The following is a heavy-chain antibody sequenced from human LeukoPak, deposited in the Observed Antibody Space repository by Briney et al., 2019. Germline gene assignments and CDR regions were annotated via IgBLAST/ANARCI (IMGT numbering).Heavy chain of an antibody. CDR2: ISSSSSYI. V-gene: IGHV3-21*01. CDR1: GFTFSSYS. CDR3: ARSASAGAFDI. J-gene: IGHJ3*02. Sequence: GGSLRLSCAASGFTFSSYSVNWVRQAPGKGLEWVSSISSSSSYIYYADSVKGRFTISRDNAKNSLYLQMNSLRAEDTAVYYCARSASAGAFDIWGQGTMVTVSS.